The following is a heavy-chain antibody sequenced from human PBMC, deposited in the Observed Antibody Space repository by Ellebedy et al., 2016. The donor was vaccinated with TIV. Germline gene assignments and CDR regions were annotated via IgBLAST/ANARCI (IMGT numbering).Heavy chain of an antibody. V-gene: IGHV3-7*01. CDR2: IYQDGSEK. CDR3: ARRGSYGDYAVQINSWFDT. Sequence: GESLKISCVASGFSFRNYWMGWVRQAPGKGLEWVANIYQDGSEKYYVDSVEGRFTISRDNAKNSLYLEMKSLRAEDTAVYYCARRGSYGDYAVQINSWFDTWGRGTLVAVSS. D-gene: IGHD4-17*01. J-gene: IGHJ5*02. CDR1: GFSFRNYW.